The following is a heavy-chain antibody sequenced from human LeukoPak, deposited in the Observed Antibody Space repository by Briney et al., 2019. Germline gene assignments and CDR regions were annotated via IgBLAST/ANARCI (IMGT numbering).Heavy chain of an antibody. V-gene: IGHV6-1*01. CDR2: TYYRSKWYN. Sequence: SPTLSLTFAISGDSVSINSAAWNWLRQSPARGLEWLGRTYYRSKWYNDYAVSVKSRITIHPDTSKNQFSLQLNSVTPEDTAVYYCARARYYGSGSSYDWFDPWGQGTLVTVSS. D-gene: IGHD3-10*01. CDR3: ARARYYGSGSSYDWFDP. CDR1: GDSVSINSAA. J-gene: IGHJ5*02.